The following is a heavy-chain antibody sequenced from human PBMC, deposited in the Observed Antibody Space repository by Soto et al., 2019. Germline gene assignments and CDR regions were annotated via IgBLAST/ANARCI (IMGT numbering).Heavy chain of an antibody. D-gene: IGHD3-22*01. J-gene: IGHJ5*02. Sequence: SETLSLTCTVSGGSISSYYWSWIRQPPGKGLEWIGYIYYSGNTKYNPSLESRVTMSLDTSKNQFFLSLSSVTAADTAVYYCGRGYYDTSGPQPIHGGDWFDPGGRGILVTVSS. CDR2: IYYSGNT. CDR1: GGSISSYY. CDR3: GRGYYDTSGPQPIHGGDWFDP. V-gene: IGHV4-59*01.